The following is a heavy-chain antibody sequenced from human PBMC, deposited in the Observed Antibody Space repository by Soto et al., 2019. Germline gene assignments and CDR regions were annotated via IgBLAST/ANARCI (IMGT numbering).Heavy chain of an antibody. CDR2: INHSGST. D-gene: IGHD3-10*01. CDR1: GGSFSGYY. V-gene: IGHV4-34*01. J-gene: IGHJ6*02. Sequence: SETLSLTCAVYGGSFSGYYWSWIRQPPGKGLEWIGEINHSGSTNYNPSLKSRVTISVDTSKNQFSLKLSSVTAADTAVYYCARGVTYYYGSGSYFGMDVWGQGTTVT. CDR3: ARGVTYYYGSGSYFGMDV.